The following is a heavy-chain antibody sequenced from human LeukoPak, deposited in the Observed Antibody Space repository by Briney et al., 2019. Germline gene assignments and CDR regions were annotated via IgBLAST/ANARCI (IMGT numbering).Heavy chain of an antibody. V-gene: IGHV3-7*01. CDR3: ARDDTVTTRVGFID. CDR1: GFTFSSYW. CDR2: IKQDGSEK. D-gene: IGHD4-17*01. J-gene: IGHJ4*02. Sequence: GGSLRLSCAASGFTFSSYWMSWVRQAPGKGLEWAANIKQDGSEKYYVDSVKGRFTISRDNAKNSLYLQMNSLRAEDTAVYYCARDDTVTTRVGFIDWGQGTLVTVSS.